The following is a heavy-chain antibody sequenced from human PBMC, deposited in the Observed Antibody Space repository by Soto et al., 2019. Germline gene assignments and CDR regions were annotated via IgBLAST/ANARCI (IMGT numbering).Heavy chain of an antibody. D-gene: IGHD3-10*01. CDR3: ARAPGYGSSSSVNHYIDY. CDR1: GFSFGVYW. V-gene: IGHV3-7*01. CDR2: IKWDASEK. Sequence: GGSLRLSCGASGFSFGVYWMSWVRQAPGKGLEWLATIKWDASEKKYVDSVKGRFTTSRDNAKNSLYLQMDSLRAEDTAIYYCARAPGYGSSSSVNHYIDYWGHGTLVTVSS. J-gene: IGHJ4*01.